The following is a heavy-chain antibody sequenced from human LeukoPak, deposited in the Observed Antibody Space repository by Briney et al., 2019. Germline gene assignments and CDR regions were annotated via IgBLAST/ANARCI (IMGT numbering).Heavy chain of an antibody. CDR3: ARDLYGSEDV. CDR2: IQRDGSTT. D-gene: IGHD3-10*01. V-gene: IGHV3-7*01. CDR1: GFTLSNYG. Sequence: GGSLRLSCAASGFTLSNYGMSWVRQIPGKGLERVANIQRDGSTTYYVDSVEGRFIISRDNTKNSLYLQMNSLRVEDTAVYYCARDLYGSEDVWGQGTLVTVSS. J-gene: IGHJ4*02.